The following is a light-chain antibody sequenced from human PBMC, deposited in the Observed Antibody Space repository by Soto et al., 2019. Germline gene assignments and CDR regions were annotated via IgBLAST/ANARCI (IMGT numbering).Light chain of an antibody. J-gene: IGKJ2*01. Sequence: DIVLTQSPATLSVSPGESATLSCRASQSVSRALAWYQHVPGQAPRLLIYDSSTRATGVPARFSGSGSGTRFTLTISSLQSEDFATYYCQQSYSTPYTFGQGTKLEIK. CDR1: QSVSRA. CDR3: QQSYSTPYT. CDR2: DSS. V-gene: IGKV3-15*01.